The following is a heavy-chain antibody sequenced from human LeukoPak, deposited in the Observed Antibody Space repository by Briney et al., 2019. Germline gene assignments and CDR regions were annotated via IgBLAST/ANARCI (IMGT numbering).Heavy chain of an antibody. J-gene: IGHJ4*02. CDR2: IRYDGSNR. V-gene: IGHV3-30*02. CDR3: AKASQVPIDY. Sequence: AGGSLRLSCGVSGFTFSSYGMHWVRQAPGKGLEWVAYIRYDGSNRHYADSVKGRFTISRDNSKNTLYLQMNSLRVEDTAVYYCAKASQVPIDYWGQGTLVTVSS. D-gene: IGHD4/OR15-4a*01. CDR1: GFTFSSYG.